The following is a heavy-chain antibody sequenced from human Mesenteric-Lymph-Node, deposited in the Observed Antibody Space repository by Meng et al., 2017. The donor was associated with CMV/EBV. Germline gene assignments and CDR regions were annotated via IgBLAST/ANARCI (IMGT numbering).Heavy chain of an antibody. CDR2: INPNSGGT. V-gene: IGHV1-2*02. D-gene: IGHD3-10*01. CDR1: GYTFTDYY. Sequence: ASVKVSCKTSGYTFTDYYLHWVRLAPGQGLEWMGWINPNSGGTNYAQKFQGRVTLTRDTSIRTVYMELSRLRSDDTAVYYCARDRSAYFDYWGQGTLVTVSS. J-gene: IGHJ4*02. CDR3: ARDRSAYFDY.